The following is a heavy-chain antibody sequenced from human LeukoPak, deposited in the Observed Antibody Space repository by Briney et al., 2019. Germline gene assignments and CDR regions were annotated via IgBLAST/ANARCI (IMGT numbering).Heavy chain of an antibody. CDR3: ARDRGDWNYGILDY. V-gene: IGHV3-30-3*01. D-gene: IGHD1-7*01. Sequence: GGSLRLSCAASGFTFSSYWMNWVRQAPGKGLEWVAVISYGGSNKYYADSVKGRFTISRDNSKNTLYLQMNSLRAEDTAVYYCARDRGDWNYGILDYWGQGTLVTVSS. CDR2: ISYGGSNK. CDR1: GFTFSSYW. J-gene: IGHJ4*02.